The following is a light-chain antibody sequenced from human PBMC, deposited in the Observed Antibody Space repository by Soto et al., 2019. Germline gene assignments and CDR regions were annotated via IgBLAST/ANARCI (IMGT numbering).Light chain of an antibody. J-gene: IGKJ3*01. V-gene: IGKV3-15*01. CDR3: QQYDHWPFT. Sequence: EIVMTQSPATLSVSPGERATLSCRASQSVSGNLAWYQQKPGQAPRLLIYGASTRATGLPARFSGSGSGTDFTLTISSLQSEVFALYYCQQYDHWPFTFGPGTKVDIK. CDR2: GAS. CDR1: QSVSGN.